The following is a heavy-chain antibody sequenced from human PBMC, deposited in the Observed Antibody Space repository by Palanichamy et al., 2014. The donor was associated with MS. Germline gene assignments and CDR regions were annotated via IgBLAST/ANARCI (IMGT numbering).Heavy chain of an antibody. Sequence: EVQLVESGGGLVPPGGSLRLSCAVSGFSLRSQWMHWVRQVPGKGLVWVSRIDDVGSGTSYADSVKGRFTISRDIVKNTVYLQMDSLRVEDTAVYYCGTVFDYWGQGTLVTVSS. V-gene: IGHV3-74*01. D-gene: IGHD4-17*01. J-gene: IGHJ4*02. CDR3: GTVFDY. CDR2: IDDVGSGT. CDR1: GFSLRSQW.